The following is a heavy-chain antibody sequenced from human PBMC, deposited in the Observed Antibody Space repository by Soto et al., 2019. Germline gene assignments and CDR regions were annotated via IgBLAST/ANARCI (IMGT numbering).Heavy chain of an antibody. Sequence: QVQLQQWGAGLLKPSETLSLTCAVYGGSFSGYYWSWIRQPPGKGLEWLGEINNSGSTNYNPSLKSRVTISVDTSKNQFPLKLSSVTAADTAVYYCARALGKYGVKSGWFHPLGQGTLVTVSS. CDR2: INNSGST. J-gene: IGHJ5*02. V-gene: IGHV4-34*01. CDR1: GGSFSGYY. D-gene: IGHD4-17*01. CDR3: ARALGKYGVKSGWFHP.